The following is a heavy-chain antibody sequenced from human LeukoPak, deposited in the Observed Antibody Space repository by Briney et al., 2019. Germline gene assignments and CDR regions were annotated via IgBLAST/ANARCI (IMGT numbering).Heavy chain of an antibody. V-gene: IGHV4-39*07. CDR3: ARIAAAGTSFYYYYYYMDV. D-gene: IGHD6-13*01. J-gene: IGHJ6*03. CDR1: GGSISSSSYY. Sequence: SETLSLTCTVSGGSISSSSYYWGWIRQPPGKGLEWIGSIYYSGSTHYNPSLKSRVTISVDTSKNQFSLKLSSVTAADAAVYYCARIAAAGTSFYYYYYYMDVWGKGTTVTVSS. CDR2: IYYSGST.